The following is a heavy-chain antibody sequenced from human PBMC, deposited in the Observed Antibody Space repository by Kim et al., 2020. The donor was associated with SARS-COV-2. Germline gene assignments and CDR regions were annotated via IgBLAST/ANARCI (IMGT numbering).Heavy chain of an antibody. CDR2: INTNTGNP. Sequence: ASVKVSCKASGYTFTSYAMNWVRQAPGQGLEWMGWINTNTGNPTYAQGFTGRFVFSLDTYVSTAYLQISSLKAEDTAVYYCARDYIWRIGGSYYCYYMDVWGKGTTVTVSS. CDR3: ARDYIWRIGGSYYCYYMDV. J-gene: IGHJ6*03. CDR1: GYTFTSYA. V-gene: IGHV7-4-1*02. D-gene: IGHD3-16*01.